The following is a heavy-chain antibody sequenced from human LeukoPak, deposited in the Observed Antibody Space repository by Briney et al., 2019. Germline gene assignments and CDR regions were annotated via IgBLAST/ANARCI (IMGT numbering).Heavy chain of an antibody. CDR2: IYYSGST. Sequence: PSGTLSLTCIVSGGSISSYYWSWIRQPPGKGLEWIGYIYYSGSTNYNPSLTSRVTISVDTSKNQFSLKLTSVTAADMAVYYCVRTALSRQEGAFDIWGLGTMVTVSS. J-gene: IGHJ3*02. CDR1: GGSISSYY. CDR3: VRTALSRQEGAFDI. V-gene: IGHV4-59*01.